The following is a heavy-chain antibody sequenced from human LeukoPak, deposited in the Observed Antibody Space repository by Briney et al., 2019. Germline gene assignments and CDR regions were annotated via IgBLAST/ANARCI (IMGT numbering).Heavy chain of an antibody. CDR2: IYYSGST. Sequence: SETLSLTCAVYGGSFSGYYWSWIRQPPGKGLEWIGYIYYSGSTNYNPSLKSRVTISVDTSKNQFSLKLSSVTAADTAVYYCARTGYSSGYSFDYWGQGTLVTVSS. CDR3: ARTGYSSGYSFDY. V-gene: IGHV4-59*01. J-gene: IGHJ4*02. CDR1: GGSFSGYY. D-gene: IGHD6-19*01.